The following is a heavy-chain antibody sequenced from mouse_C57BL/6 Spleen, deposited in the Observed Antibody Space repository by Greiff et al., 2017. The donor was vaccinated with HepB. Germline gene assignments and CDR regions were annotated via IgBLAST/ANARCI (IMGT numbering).Heavy chain of an antibody. J-gene: IGHJ4*01. CDR2: IDPETGGT. CDR1: GYTFTDYE. CDR3: DIYYGNYYAMDY. Sequence: QVQLKQSGAELVRPGASVTLSCKASGYTFTDYEMHWVKQTPVHGLEWIGAIDPETGGTAYNQKFKGKAILTADKSSSTAYMELRSLTSEDSAVYYCDIYYGNYYAMDYWGQGTSVTVSS. V-gene: IGHV1-15*01. D-gene: IGHD2-1*01.